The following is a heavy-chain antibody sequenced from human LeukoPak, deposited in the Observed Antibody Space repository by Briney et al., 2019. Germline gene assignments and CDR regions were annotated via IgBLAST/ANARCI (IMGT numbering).Heavy chain of an antibody. Sequence: GGSLRLSCAASGFTFTDYGMHWVRQAPGKGLEWVAFIRNDGSIKYYADSVKGRFTISRDNAKNSLYLQMNSLRAEDTALYYCARPQVLRFLEWPFFDIWGQGTMVTVSS. D-gene: IGHD3-3*01. CDR2: IRNDGSIK. CDR1: GFTFTDYG. CDR3: ARPQVLRFLEWPFFDI. J-gene: IGHJ3*02. V-gene: IGHV3-30*02.